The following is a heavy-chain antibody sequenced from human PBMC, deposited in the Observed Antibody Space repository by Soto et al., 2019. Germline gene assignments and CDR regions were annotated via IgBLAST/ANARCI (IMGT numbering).Heavy chain of an antibody. CDR3: ARRYGGKGFDY. V-gene: IGHV4-59*08. D-gene: IGHD4-17*01. J-gene: IGHJ4*02. CDR1: GGSISSYY. CDR2: IYYSGST. Sequence: QVQLQESGPGLVKPSETLSLTCTVSGGSISSYYWSWIRQPPGKGLEWIGYIYYSGSTNYNPSLKSRVTISVDTSKTQFPLKLSSVTAADTAVYYCARRYGGKGFDYWGQGTLVTVSS.